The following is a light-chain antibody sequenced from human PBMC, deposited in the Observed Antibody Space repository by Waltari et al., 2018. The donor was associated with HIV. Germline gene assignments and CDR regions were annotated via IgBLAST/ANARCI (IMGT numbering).Light chain of an antibody. Sequence: DIVMTQSPDSLALSLGEGATIYCKSSQTILYSSKYKNYFAWYQQKPGQTPTLLIYWASTRDSGVPDRFSGSGSGTDFTLTISNLQSEDVAIYFCQQYYSNPPTFGQGTKVEVK. J-gene: IGKJ1*01. V-gene: IGKV4-1*01. CDR2: WAS. CDR3: QQYYSNPPT. CDR1: QTILYSSKYKNY.